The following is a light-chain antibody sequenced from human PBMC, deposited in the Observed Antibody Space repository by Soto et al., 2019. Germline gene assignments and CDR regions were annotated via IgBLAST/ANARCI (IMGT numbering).Light chain of an antibody. CDR2: AAS. J-gene: IGKJ4*01. CDR1: QTIDSY. Sequence: DIQMTQSPSSLSASIGDRVTITCRASQTIDSYLSWYQHKPGKAPKLLIYAASTLQSGVPSRFSGSGSGTDFTLTISSLQPEDVATYYCQKYNRAPLTFGGGTKVDIK. V-gene: IGKV1-39*01. CDR3: QKYNRAPLT.